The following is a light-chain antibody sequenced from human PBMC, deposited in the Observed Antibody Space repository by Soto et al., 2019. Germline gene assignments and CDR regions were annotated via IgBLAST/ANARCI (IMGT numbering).Light chain of an antibody. CDR3: HQYGSSPT. V-gene: IGKV3-20*01. CDR1: QSVSSSY. J-gene: IGKJ4*01. Sequence: EIVLTQSPGTLSLSPGERATLSCRASQSVSSSYLAWYQQKPGQAPRLLIYGASSRATGIPDRFSGSGSGTDFTLTISRLEPEDFAVYYCHQYGSSPTFGGGTKXEIK. CDR2: GAS.